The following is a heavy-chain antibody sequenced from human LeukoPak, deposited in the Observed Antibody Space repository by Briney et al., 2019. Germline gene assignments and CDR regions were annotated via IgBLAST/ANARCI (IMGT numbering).Heavy chain of an antibody. V-gene: IGHV1-2*02. CDR2: INSNRGGT. Sequence: GASVKVSFKASGYTFTDYYMHWVRQAPGQGLEWMGWINSNRGGTNYAQKFQGRVTITRDTSISTAYMELSRLRSNDTAVYYCANLYYYESSGYYYKRTDAFDSGGQGTMVAVS. CDR1: GYTFTDYY. D-gene: IGHD3-22*01. CDR3: ANLYYYESSGYYYKRTDAFDS. J-gene: IGHJ3*02.